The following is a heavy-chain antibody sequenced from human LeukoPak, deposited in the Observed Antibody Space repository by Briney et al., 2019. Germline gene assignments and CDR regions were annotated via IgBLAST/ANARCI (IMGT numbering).Heavy chain of an antibody. D-gene: IGHD3-3*01. J-gene: IGHJ4*02. V-gene: IGHV3-23*01. CDR2: ISGSGGST. Sequence: PGRSLRLSCAASGFTFSSYAMSWVRQAPGKGLEWVSAISGSGGSTYYADSVKGRFTISRDNSKNTLYLQMNSLRAEDTAVYYCAKAGDTYYDFWSGYYSGCFDYWGQGTLVTVSS. CDR1: GFTFSSYA. CDR3: AKAGDTYYDFWSGYYSGCFDY.